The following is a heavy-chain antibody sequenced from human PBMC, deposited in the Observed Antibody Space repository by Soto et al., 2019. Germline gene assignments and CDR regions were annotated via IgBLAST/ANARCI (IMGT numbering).Heavy chain of an antibody. D-gene: IGHD3-10*01. Sequence: EVQLVDSGGGLVQPGGSLRLSCAASGFTFSDHYMDWVRQAPGKWLEWVGRSKNKADSYTTEYAACVKGRFTISRDGSKKSVFLQRNSLKAEDTAVYYCTVWGSGNDFGAAWGQGILVTVSS. CDR2: SKNKADSYTT. J-gene: IGHJ4*02. CDR1: GFTFSDHY. CDR3: TVWGSGNDFGAA. V-gene: IGHV3-72*01.